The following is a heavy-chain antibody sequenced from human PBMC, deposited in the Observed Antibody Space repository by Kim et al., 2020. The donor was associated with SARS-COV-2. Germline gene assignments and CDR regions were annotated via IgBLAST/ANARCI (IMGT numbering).Heavy chain of an antibody. CDR1: GFTFSSYG. D-gene: IGHD3-16*01. Sequence: GGSLRLSCAASGFTFSSYGMHWVRQAPGKGLEWVAVISYDGSNKYYADSVKGRFTISRDNSKNTLYLQMNSLRAEDTAVYYCAKDNEVITFGAYDYWGQGTLVTVSS. V-gene: IGHV3-30*18. CDR2: ISYDGSNK. J-gene: IGHJ4*02. CDR3: AKDNEVITFGAYDY.